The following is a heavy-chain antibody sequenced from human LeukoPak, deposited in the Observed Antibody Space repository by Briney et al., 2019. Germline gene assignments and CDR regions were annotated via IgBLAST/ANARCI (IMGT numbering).Heavy chain of an antibody. V-gene: IGHV1-46*01. CDR2: INPSGGST. CDR1: GYTFTSYY. D-gene: IGHD2-2*01. J-gene: IGHJ6*03. Sequence: ASVKVSCMASGYTFTSYYMHWVRQAPGQGLEWMGIINPSGGSTSYAQKFQGRVTMTRDMSTSTVYMELSSLRSEDTAVYYCARVSRVVVPAAPPYYYMDVWGKGTTVTVSS. CDR3: ARVSRVVVPAAPPYYYMDV.